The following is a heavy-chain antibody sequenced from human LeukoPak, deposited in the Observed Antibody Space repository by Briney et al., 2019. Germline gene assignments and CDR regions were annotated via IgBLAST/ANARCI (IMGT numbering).Heavy chain of an antibody. CDR1: GFTFSGYG. CDR3: AREGRCDGDCYNDS. D-gene: IGHD2-21*02. Sequence: GGSLRLSCAASGFTFSGYGMHWVRQAPGKGLEWVAVIWYDGSNKYYADSVKGRFTISRDNSKNTLYLQMNSLRAEDTAVYYCAREGRCDGDCYNDSWGQRNLVTVSS. J-gene: IGHJ4*02. CDR2: IWYDGSNK. V-gene: IGHV3-33*01.